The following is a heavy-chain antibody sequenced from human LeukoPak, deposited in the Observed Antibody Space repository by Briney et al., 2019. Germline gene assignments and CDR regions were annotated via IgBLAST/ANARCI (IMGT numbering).Heavy chain of an antibody. J-gene: IGHJ4*02. Sequence: GGSLRLSCAASGFTFSTYAMSWVRQAPGKGLEWVSGISDSGGRTYYADSVKGRFTISRDNSKNTLFLQLNSLRAEDTAVYYCAKVRFYCISTNCYAFDYWGQGTLVTVSS. CDR3: AKVRFYCISTNCYAFDY. D-gene: IGHD2-2*01. V-gene: IGHV3-23*01. CDR1: GFTFSTYA. CDR2: ISDSGGRT.